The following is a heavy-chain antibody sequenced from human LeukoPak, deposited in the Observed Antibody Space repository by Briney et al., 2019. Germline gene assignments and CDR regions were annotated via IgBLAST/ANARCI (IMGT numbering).Heavy chain of an antibody. J-gene: IGHJ5*02. CDR1: GYTFTGYY. V-gene: IGHV1-2*02. CDR3: AREPVVLVPAAIFNWFDP. D-gene: IGHD2-2*01. CDR2: INPKSGGT. Sequence: ASVKVSCKASGYTFTGYYIHWVRQAPGQGLEWMGWINPKSGGTKYAQKFQGRVTMTRDTSISTAYMDLSRLRSDDTAVYYCAREPVVLVPAAIFNWFDPWGQGTLVTVSS.